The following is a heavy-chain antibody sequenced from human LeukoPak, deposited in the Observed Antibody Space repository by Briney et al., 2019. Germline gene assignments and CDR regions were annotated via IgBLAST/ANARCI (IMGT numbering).Heavy chain of an antibody. CDR2: ISYDGSNK. D-gene: IGHD6-19*01. V-gene: IGHV3-30*03. Sequence: GGSLRLSCAASGFTFSSYSMNWVRQAPGKGLEWVAVISYDGSNKYYADSVKGQFTISRDNSKNTLYLQMNSLRAEDTAVYYCARNGLRYSSGWYNGFDPWGQGTLVTVSS. CDR1: GFTFSSYS. J-gene: IGHJ5*02. CDR3: ARNGLRYSSGWYNGFDP.